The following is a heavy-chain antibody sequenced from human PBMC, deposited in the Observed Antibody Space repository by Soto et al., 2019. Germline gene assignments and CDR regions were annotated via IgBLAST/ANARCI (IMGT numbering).Heavy chain of an antibody. CDR3: AKGGGSVYYYYYYMDV. Sequence: PGGSLRLSCAASGFTISSYGMHWVRQAPGKGLEWVSVISVGGSSTYYADSVKGRFTISRDNSKNTLYLQMNSLRAEDTAVYYCAKGGGSVYYYYYYMDVWGKGTTVTVSS. J-gene: IGHJ6*03. CDR1: GFTISSYG. CDR2: ISVGGSST. D-gene: IGHD3-10*01. V-gene: IGHV3-NL1*01.